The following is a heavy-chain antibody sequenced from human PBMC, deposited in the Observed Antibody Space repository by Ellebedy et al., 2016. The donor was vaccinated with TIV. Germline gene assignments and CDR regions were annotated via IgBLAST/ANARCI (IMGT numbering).Heavy chain of an antibody. CDR2: IYYSGST. D-gene: IGHD4-11*01. CDR1: GASIDRTSYY. J-gene: IGHJ4*02. Sequence: SETLSLTXTVSGASIDRTSYYWSWIRQPPGKGLEWIGSIYYSGSTHYNPSLKSRVTISVDTSKNHFSLKLASATAADTAVYPCARLSDGNYGNDFWGQGTLVTVSS. CDR3: ARLSDGNYGNDF. V-gene: IGHV4-39*02.